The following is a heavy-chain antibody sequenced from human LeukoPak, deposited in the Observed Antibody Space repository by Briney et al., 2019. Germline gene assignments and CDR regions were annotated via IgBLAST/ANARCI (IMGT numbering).Heavy chain of an antibody. CDR2: IFYSGST. V-gene: IGHV4-59*01. CDR1: GGSISSYY. D-gene: IGHD6-13*01. J-gene: IGHJ4*02. Sequence: PSETLSLTCTVSGGSISSYYWSWIRQPPGKGLEWIGYIFYSGSTNYNPPLKSRVTISVDTSKNQFSLKLSSVTAADTAVYYCARGVVPRSYSSSWYYWGQGALVTVSS. CDR3: ARGVVPRSYSSSWYY.